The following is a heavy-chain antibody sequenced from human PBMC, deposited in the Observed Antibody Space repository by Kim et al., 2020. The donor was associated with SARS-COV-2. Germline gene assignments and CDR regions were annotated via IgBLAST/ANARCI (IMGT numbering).Heavy chain of an antibody. CDR3: VRGREWEHSWFDP. J-gene: IGHJ5*02. D-gene: IGHD1-26*01. CDR1: GYPFSSYA. CDR2: INTNTGNP. V-gene: IGHV7-4-1*02. Sequence: ASVKVSCKASGYPFSSYAMKWVRQAPGQGLEWMGWINTNTGNPTYAQGFTGRFVFSLDISVSTAYLQISSLKTEDTAVYYCVRGREWEHSWFDPWGQGTLVTVSS.